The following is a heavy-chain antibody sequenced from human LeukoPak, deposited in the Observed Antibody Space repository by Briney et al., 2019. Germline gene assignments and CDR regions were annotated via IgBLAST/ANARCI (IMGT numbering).Heavy chain of an antibody. CDR1: GFTFSDYY. V-gene: IGHV3-11*04. CDR3: ARQYCSGGSCYLNAAFDI. CDR2: ISSSGSTI. J-gene: IGHJ3*02. D-gene: IGHD2-15*01. Sequence: GGSLRLSCAASGFTFSDYYMSWIRQAPGKGLEGVSYISSSGSTIYYADPVKGRFTISRDNAKNSLYLQMNSLRAEDTAVYYCARQYCSGGSCYLNAAFDIWGQGTMVTVSS.